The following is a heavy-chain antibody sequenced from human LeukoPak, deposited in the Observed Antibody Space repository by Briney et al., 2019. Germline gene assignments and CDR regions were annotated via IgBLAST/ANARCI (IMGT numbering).Heavy chain of an antibody. J-gene: IGHJ4*02. D-gene: IGHD6-25*01. CDR2: INHSGST. CDR1: GGSFSGYY. Sequence: PSETLSLTCAVYGGSFSGYYWSWIRQPPGKGLEWIGEINHSGSTNYDPSLKSRVTISVDTSKNQFSLKLSSVTAADTAVYYCARGLGIAADYWGQGTLVTVSS. CDR3: ARGLGIAADY. V-gene: IGHV4-34*01.